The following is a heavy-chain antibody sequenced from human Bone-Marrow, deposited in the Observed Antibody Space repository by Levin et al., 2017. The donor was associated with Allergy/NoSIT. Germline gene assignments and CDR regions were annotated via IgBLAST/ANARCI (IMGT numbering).Heavy chain of an antibody. Sequence: GGSLRLSCAASGFTFSSYGMHWVRQAPGKGLEWVAVISYDGSNKYYADSVKGRFTISRDNSKNTLYLQMNSLRAEDTAVYYCAKDDVSQDWRYYDSSGYYKYYYYYGMDVWGQGTTVTVSS. CDR1: GFTFSSYG. J-gene: IGHJ6*02. V-gene: IGHV3-30*18. CDR3: AKDDVSQDWRYYDSSGYYKYYYYYGMDV. CDR2: ISYDGSNK. D-gene: IGHD3-22*01.